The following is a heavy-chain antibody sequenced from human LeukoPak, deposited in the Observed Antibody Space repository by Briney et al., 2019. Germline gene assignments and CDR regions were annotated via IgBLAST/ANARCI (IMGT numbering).Heavy chain of an antibody. CDR2: IKQDGSEK. J-gene: IGHJ4*02. D-gene: IGHD3-16*02. V-gene: IGHV3-7*01. Sequence: GGSLRLSCAASGFAFSSYWMSWVRQAPGKGLEWVANIKQDGSEKYYVDSVKGRFTISRDNAKNSLYLQMNSLRAEDTAVYYCARDAVGGSYLYWGQGTLVTVSS. CDR3: ARDAVGGSYLY. CDR1: GFAFSSYW.